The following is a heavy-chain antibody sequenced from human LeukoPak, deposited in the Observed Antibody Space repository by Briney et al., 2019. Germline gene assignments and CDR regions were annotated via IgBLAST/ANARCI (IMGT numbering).Heavy chain of an antibody. D-gene: IGHD4-17*01. CDR2: IYYSGST. CDR3: ARGFGDYVRYFDF. V-gene: IGHV4-59*01. CDR1: GGPISSYY. Sequence: SETLSLTCTVSGGPISSYYWSWIRQPPGKGLEWIGYIYYSGSTYYNPSLKSRVTISVDTSKNQFSLKLSSVTAADTAMYHCARGFGDYVRYFDFWGQGTLVTVSS. J-gene: IGHJ4*02.